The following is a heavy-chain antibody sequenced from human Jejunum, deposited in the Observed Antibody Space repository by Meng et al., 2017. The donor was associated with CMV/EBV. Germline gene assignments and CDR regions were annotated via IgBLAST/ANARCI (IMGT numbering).Heavy chain of an antibody. V-gene: IGHV3-74*01. D-gene: IGHD5-12*01. CDR3: AASGYDSVHAFDI. J-gene: IGHJ3*02. CDR2: VNNDGSGT. CDR1: GFTFSKYW. Sequence: CAASGFTFSKYWMHWIRQVPGKGLVWVSRVNNDGSGTVYAYSVKGRFTISRDNAKNTFYLQMNSLRAEDTAVYYCAASGYDSVHAFDIWGQETMVTVSS.